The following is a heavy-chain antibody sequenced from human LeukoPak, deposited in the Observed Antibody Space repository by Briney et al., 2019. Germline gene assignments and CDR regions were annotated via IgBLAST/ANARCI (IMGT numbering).Heavy chain of an antibody. D-gene: IGHD6-13*01. CDR3: ASGRRSSSWLAE. Sequence: ASVKVSCKASGGTFSSYAISWVRQATGQGLEWMGWMNPNSGNTGYAQKFQGRVTMTRNTSISTAYMELSSLRSEDTAVYYCASGRRSSSWLAEWGQGTLVTVSS. CDR2: MNPNSGNT. CDR1: GGTFSSYA. J-gene: IGHJ4*02. V-gene: IGHV1-8*02.